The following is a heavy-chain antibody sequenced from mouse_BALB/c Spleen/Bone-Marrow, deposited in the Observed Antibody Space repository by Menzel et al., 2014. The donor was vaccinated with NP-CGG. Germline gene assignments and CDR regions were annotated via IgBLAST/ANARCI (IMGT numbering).Heavy chain of an antibody. CDR1: GFDFSRYW. D-gene: IGHD3-3*01. J-gene: IGHJ3*01. Sequence: EVKLMESGGGLVQPGGSLKLSCAASGFDFSRYWMSWVRQAPGKGLEWIGEINPDSSTINYTPSLKDKFIISRDNAKNTLYLQMSKVRSEDTALYYCARGTSNWFAYWGQGTLVTVPA. V-gene: IGHV4-1*02. CDR2: INPDSSTI. CDR3: ARGTSNWFAY.